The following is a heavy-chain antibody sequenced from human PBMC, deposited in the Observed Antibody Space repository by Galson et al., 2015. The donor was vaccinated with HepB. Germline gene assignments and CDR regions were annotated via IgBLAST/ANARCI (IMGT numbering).Heavy chain of an antibody. CDR2: IKQDGSEK. Sequence: SLRLSCAASGFTFSSYWMSWVRQAPGKGLEWVANIKQDGSEKYYVDSVKGRFTISRDNAKNSLYLQMNSLRAEDTAVYYCARDFKMSGRGIWDYYYYYMDVWGKGTTVTVSS. CDR3: ARDFKMSGRGIWDYYYYYMDV. J-gene: IGHJ6*03. V-gene: IGHV3-7*01. D-gene: IGHD1-26*01. CDR1: GFTFSSYW.